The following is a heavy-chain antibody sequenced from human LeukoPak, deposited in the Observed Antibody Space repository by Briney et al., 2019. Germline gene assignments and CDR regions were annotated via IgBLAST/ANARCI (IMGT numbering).Heavy chain of an antibody. D-gene: IGHD2-2*01. V-gene: IGHV3-64*01. CDR2: ISSNGGST. CDR3: ARGYCSSTSCYYDS. J-gene: IGHJ4*02. Sequence: GGSLRLSCAASGFTFSTYAMHWVRQAPGKGLEYVSAISSNGGSTYYANSVKGRFTISRDNSKNTLYLQMGSLRAEDMSVYYCARGYCSSTSCYYDSWGQGTLVIVSS. CDR1: GFTFSTYA.